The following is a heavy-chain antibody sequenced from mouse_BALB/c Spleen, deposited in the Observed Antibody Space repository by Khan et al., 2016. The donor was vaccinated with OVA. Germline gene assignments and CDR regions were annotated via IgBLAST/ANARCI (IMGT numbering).Heavy chain of an antibody. CDR2: ISYSGRT. J-gene: IGHJ4*01. Sequence: EVQLQESGPGLVKPSQSLSLTCTVTGYSITSNYAWNWIRQFPGNKLEWMGYISYSGRTSYIPSLKRRISITRDTSKNQFFLQLNSVTTEDTATYYCARGNYYGYAMDYWGQGTSVTVSS. CDR1: GYSITSNYA. V-gene: IGHV3-2*02. D-gene: IGHD1-1*01. CDR3: ARGNYYGYAMDY.